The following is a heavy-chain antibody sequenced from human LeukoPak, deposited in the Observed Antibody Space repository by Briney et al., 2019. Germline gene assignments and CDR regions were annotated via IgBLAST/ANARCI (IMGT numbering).Heavy chain of an antibody. V-gene: IGHV3-7*01. Sequence: QAGGSLRLSCATSRFIFSSYWMTWVRRTPGKGLEWVASINQDGSDKYYVDSVKGRFTISRDNSKNTLYLQMNSLRAEDTAVYYCARGAGYSYGLRPIDYWGQGTLVTVSS. CDR2: INQDGSDK. J-gene: IGHJ4*02. D-gene: IGHD5-18*01. CDR1: RFIFSSYW. CDR3: ARGAGYSYGLRPIDY.